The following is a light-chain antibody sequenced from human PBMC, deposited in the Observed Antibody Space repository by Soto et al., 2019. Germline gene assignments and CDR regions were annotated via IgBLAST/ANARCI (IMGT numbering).Light chain of an antibody. CDR2: DAS. CDR1: QSVSSY. Sequence: EIVLTQSPATLSLSPGERATLSCRASQSVSSYLAWYQQKPGQAPRLLIYDASNRATGIPARFSGSGSGTDFTLTISSLEPEDFAVYYCQQSYSTLPLTFGGGTKVEIK. CDR3: QQSYSTLPLT. J-gene: IGKJ4*01. V-gene: IGKV3-11*01.